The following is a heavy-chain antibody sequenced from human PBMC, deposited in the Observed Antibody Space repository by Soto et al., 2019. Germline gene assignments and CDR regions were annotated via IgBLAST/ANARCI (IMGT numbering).Heavy chain of an antibody. D-gene: IGHD6-13*01. Sequence: EVQLLESGGDVVHPGGSLRLSCTASGFSFSSYALNWVRQAPGKGLEWISGISGSGDDSYYAGSVKGRSTISRDNSKNTLYLQINSLRPDDTAVFCCASGGIQASGTVWNWFVLWGQGTLVTVSS. V-gene: IGHV3-23*01. CDR1: GFSFSSYA. CDR2: ISGSGDDS. CDR3: ASGGIQASGTVWNWFVL. J-gene: IGHJ5*01.